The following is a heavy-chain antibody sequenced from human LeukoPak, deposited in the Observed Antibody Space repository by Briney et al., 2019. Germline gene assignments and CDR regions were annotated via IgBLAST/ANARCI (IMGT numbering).Heavy chain of an antibody. V-gene: IGHV4-34*01. J-gene: IGHJ4*02. CDR2: INHSGST. CDR1: GGSFSVYY. CDR3: ARVGSYYGSGSYSPVDYFDY. Sequence: SETLSLTCAVYGGSFSVYYWSWIRQPPGKGLEWIGEINHSGSTNYNPSLKSRVTISVDTSKNQFSLKLSSVTAADTAVYYCARVGSYYGSGSYSPVDYFDYWGQGTLVTVSS. D-gene: IGHD3-10*01.